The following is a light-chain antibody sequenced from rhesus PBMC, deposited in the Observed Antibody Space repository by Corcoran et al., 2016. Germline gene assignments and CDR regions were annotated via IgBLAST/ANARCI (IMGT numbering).Light chain of an antibody. Sequence: DIVMTQTPLSLPVTPGEPASISCRSSQSLLHSDGYTYLEWYLQKPGQSPQLLFYLGSNRASGVPDRVSGRWSGTVFTLKISRVEAGDVWVYYCMQGTQLPFTFGPGTKLDIK. J-gene: IGKJ3*01. V-gene: IGKV2-78*01. CDR3: MQGTQLPFT. CDR1: QSLLHSDGYTY. CDR2: LGS.